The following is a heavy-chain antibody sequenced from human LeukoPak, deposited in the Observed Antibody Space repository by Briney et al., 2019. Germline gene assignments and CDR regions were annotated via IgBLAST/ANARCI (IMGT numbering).Heavy chain of an antibody. CDR2: ISSSSSTI. CDR1: GFTFSSYS. D-gene: IGHD2-2*02. J-gene: IGHJ6*03. CDR3: ARDSVVVPAAISGGDYYYYMDV. V-gene: IGHV3-48*01. Sequence: GGSLRLSCAASGFTFSSYSMNWVRQAPGKGLEWVSYISSSSSTIYYADSVKGRFTISRDYAKNSLYLQMNSLRAEDTAVYYCARDSVVVPAAISGGDYYYYMDVWGKGTTVTVSS.